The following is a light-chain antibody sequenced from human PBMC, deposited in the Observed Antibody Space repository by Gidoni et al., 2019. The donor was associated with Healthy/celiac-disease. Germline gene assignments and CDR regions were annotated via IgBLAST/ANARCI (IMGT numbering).Light chain of an antibody. Sequence: DIVMTQSPDSLAASLGERATSNCKSSQSVIYSSNNKNYLAWYQQKPGQPPKLLIYWASTLESGVPDRFSGSGSGTDFPLTISSLQAEDVAVYYCQQYYSTPYTFXXXTKLEIK. CDR1: QSVIYSSNNKNY. V-gene: IGKV4-1*01. CDR3: QQYYSTPYT. J-gene: IGKJ2*01. CDR2: WAS.